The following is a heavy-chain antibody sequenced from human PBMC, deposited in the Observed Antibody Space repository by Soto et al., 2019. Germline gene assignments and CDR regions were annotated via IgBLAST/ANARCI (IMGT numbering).Heavy chain of an antibody. CDR3: ARESSSGRRGLFDY. CDR1: GFTFSSYA. V-gene: IGHV3-30-3*01. Sequence: GGSLRLSCAASGFTFSSYAMHWVRQAPGKGLEWVAVISYDGSNKYYADSVKGRFTISRDNSKNTLYLQMNSLRAEDTAVYYCARESSSGRRGLFDYWGQGTLVTVSS. J-gene: IGHJ4*02. CDR2: ISYDGSNK. D-gene: IGHD3-10*01.